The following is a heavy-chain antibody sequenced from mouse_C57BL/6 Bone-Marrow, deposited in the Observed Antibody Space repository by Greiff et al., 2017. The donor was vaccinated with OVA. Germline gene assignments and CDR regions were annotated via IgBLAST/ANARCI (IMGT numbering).Heavy chain of an antibody. Sequence: QVQLQQSGAELARPGASVKMSCKASGYTFTSYTMHWVKQRPGQGLEWIGYINPSSGYTKYNQKFKDKATLTADKSSSTAYMQLSSLTSEDSAVYYCARRGGGTWFAYWGQGTLVTVSA. V-gene: IGHV1-4*01. CDR1: GYTFTSYT. CDR3: ARRGGGTWFAY. J-gene: IGHJ3*01. CDR2: INPSSGYT.